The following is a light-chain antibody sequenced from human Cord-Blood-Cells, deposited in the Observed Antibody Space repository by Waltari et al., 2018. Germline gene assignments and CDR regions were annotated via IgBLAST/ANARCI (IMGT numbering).Light chain of an antibody. V-gene: IGKV1-39*01. CDR3: QQSYSTPFT. Sequence: DIQMTQSPSSLSASVGDSVTITCRASQSISSYLNWYQQKPGKAPKLLIYAASSLQSGVPSRFSGSGAGTDFTLTISSLRPEDSATYYCQQSYSTPFTFGPGTKVDIK. CDR1: QSISSY. CDR2: AAS. J-gene: IGKJ3*01.